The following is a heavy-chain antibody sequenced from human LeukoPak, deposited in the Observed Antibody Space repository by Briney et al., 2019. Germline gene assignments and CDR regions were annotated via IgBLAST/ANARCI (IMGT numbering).Heavy chain of an antibody. CDR3: ARYLYAFALDV. Sequence: GGSLRLSCADPGLTFSGSWMSWVRQSPGKGLVWVSHISTDGSIIRYGDSVKGRFTISRDKAKNTLYLQMNSLTAEDTGVYYCARYLYAFALDVWGKGTTVTVS. CDR1: GLTFSGSW. V-gene: IGHV3-74*01. D-gene: IGHD2-8*01. CDR2: ISTDGSII. J-gene: IGHJ6*03.